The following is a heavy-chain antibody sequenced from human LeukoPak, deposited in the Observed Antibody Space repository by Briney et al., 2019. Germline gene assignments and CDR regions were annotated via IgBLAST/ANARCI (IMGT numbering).Heavy chain of an antibody. CDR3: AKDDAWLRFGE. CDR1: GFTFSNHG. Sequence: GGSLRLSCAASGFTFSNHGMNWVRQAPGKGLEWVSGISPSGDITYYADSVKGRFTISRDNSKNTLYLEVVSLTAEDTAVYYCAKDDAWLRFGEWSQGTLVTVSS. V-gene: IGHV3-23*01. CDR2: ISPSGDIT. D-gene: IGHD3-10*01. J-gene: IGHJ4*02.